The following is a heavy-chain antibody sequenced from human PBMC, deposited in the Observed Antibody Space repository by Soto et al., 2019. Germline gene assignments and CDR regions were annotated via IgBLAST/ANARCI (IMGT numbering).Heavy chain of an antibody. CDR1: GFTFSSYG. J-gene: IGHJ3*02. Sequence: QVQLVESGGGVVQPGRSLRLSCAASGFTFSSYGMHWVRQAPGKGLEWVAVISYDGSNKYYADSMKGRFTISRDNSKNTLYLQMNSLRAEDTAVYYCAKTLPAYYYDSSGPPAFDIWGQGTMVTVSS. CDR2: ISYDGSNK. CDR3: AKTLPAYYYDSSGPPAFDI. V-gene: IGHV3-30*18. D-gene: IGHD3-22*01.